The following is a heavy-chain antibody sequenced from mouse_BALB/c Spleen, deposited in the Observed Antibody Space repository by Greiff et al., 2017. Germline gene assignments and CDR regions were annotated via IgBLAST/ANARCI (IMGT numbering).Heavy chain of an antibody. CDR1: GYSITSGYY. Sequence: VQLKESGPGLVKPSQSLSLTCSVTGYSITSGYYWNWIRQFPGNKLEWMGYISYDGSNNYNPSLKNRISITRDTSKNQFFLKLNSVTTEDTATYYCARWLRFAYWGQGTLVTVSA. J-gene: IGHJ3*01. V-gene: IGHV3-6*02. CDR2: ISYDGSN. D-gene: IGHD2-2*01. CDR3: ARWLRFAY.